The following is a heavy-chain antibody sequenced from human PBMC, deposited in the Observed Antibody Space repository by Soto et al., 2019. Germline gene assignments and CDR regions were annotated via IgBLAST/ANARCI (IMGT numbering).Heavy chain of an antibody. Sequence: PGESLKISCKGSGYTFTDYWIGWVRQLPGKGLEWMGNIYPGDSDTRYSPSFQGHVTSTVDKSTSAAYLQWNTLKAPDSARDYCARNIRKFRCYDYPMDVWGQGTKVTVSS. CDR3: ARNIRKFRCYDYPMDV. J-gene: IGHJ6*02. CDR1: GYTFTDYW. V-gene: IGHV5-51*01. CDR2: IYPGDSDT.